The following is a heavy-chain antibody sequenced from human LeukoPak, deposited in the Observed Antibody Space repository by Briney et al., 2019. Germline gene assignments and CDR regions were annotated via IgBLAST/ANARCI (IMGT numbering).Heavy chain of an antibody. CDR3: VKRLNNYFDY. J-gene: IGHJ4*02. V-gene: IGHV3-64D*06. CDR2: ISSNGGST. CDR1: GFIFSSYA. Sequence: GGSLRLSCSASGFIFSSYAMHWVRQAPGKGLEFVSGISSNGGSTYYADSVKARFTMSRDNSKNALYLQMSSLRAEDTAVYYCVKRLNNYFDYWGQGALVTVSS. D-gene: IGHD4/OR15-4a*01.